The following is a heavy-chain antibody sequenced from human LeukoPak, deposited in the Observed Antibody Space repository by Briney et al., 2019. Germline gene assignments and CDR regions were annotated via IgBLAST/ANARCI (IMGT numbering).Heavy chain of an antibody. V-gene: IGHV3-30-3*01. CDR1: GSTFSSYA. J-gene: IGHJ4*02. Sequence: PGGSLRLSCAASGSTFSSYAMHWVRQAPGKGLEWVAVISYDGSNKYYADSVKGRFTISRDNSKNTLYLQMNSLRAEDTAVYYCARSPGYSSGEYYFDYWGQGTLVTVSS. CDR3: ARSPGYSSGEYYFDY. D-gene: IGHD6-19*01. CDR2: ISYDGSNK.